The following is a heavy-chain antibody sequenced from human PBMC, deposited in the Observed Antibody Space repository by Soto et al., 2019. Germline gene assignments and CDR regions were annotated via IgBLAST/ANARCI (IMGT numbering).Heavy chain of an antibody. CDR3: VRDNGGSDFCGGYYSGFGS. V-gene: IGHV3-48*02. D-gene: IGHD3-3*01. CDR2: ITSRSSTI. CDR1: GFTFSTYS. Sequence: DVQLVESGGGLVQPGGSLRLSCAASGFTFSTYSMHWVRQAPGKGLEWVSYITSRSSTIFYADSVKGRFTISRDNAKNSLDLQMTSLRDEATAVYYCVRDNGGSDFCGGYYSGFGSWGQGTLATVSS. J-gene: IGHJ4*02.